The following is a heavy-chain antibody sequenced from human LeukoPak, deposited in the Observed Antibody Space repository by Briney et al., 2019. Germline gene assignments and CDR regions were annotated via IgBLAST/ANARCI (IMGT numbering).Heavy chain of an antibody. J-gene: IGHJ4*02. CDR2: IYSSGNT. V-gene: IGHV4-4*07. D-gene: IGHD6-19*01. CDR1: GGSISNYY. Sequence: SETLSLTCTVSGGSISNYYWSWFRQPAGKGLEWIGRIYSSGNTNYNPPLKSRVTMSVDTSKNQFSLKLSSVTAADTAVYYCAKEERGDSSVWYEDYWGQGTLVTVSS. CDR3: AKEERGDSSVWYEDY.